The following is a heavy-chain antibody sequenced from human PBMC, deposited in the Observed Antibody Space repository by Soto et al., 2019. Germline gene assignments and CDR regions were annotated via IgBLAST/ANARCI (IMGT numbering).Heavy chain of an antibody. CDR2: IYYSGST. D-gene: IGHD4-17*01. J-gene: IGHJ4*02. Sequence: SETLSLTCTVSGGSISSGDYYWSWIRQPPGKGLEWIGYIYYSGSTYYNPSLKSRVTISVDTSKNQFSLKLSSVTAADTAVYYCASSTTVTTPYYFDYWVQGTLVTVSS. V-gene: IGHV4-30-4*01. CDR3: ASSTTVTTPYYFDY. CDR1: GGSISSGDYY.